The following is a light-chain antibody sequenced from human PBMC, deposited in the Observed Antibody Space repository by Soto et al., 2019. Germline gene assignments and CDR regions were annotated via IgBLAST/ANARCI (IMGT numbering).Light chain of an antibody. CDR1: QSLSSW. J-gene: IGKJ1*01. Sequence: DIQMTQSPSTLSASVGDRVTITCRASQSLSSWLAWYQQKPGKAPKLRIYKASSLESGVPSRFSGSGSGTEFTLTISSLQPDDFATYYCQQYNSLWTFGQGTKVEIK. V-gene: IGKV1-5*03. CDR3: QQYNSLWT. CDR2: KAS.